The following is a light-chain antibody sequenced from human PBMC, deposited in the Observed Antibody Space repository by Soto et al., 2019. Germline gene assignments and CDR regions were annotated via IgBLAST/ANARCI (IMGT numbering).Light chain of an antibody. CDR2: QAS. J-gene: IGKJ1*01. CDR3: QQYNVSWT. V-gene: IGKV1-5*03. CDR1: QSINIW. Sequence: DIQMTQSPSTLSASVGDRVTITCRASQSINIWLAWYQQKPGRAPKLLIYQASTLQNGVPSRFSGSGSGTEFTLTISSLQPDDFATYYCQQYNVSWTFVHGSKVHIK.